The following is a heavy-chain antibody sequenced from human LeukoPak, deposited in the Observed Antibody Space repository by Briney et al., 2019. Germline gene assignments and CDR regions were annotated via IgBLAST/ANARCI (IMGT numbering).Heavy chain of an antibody. Sequence: ASVKVSCKASGYTFTSYDINWVRQATGQGLEWMGWMNPNSGNTGYAQKFQGRVTMTRNTSISTAYTELSSLRSEDTAVYYCARGNVDTAMVYRDWGQGTLVTVSS. CDR2: MNPNSGNT. D-gene: IGHD5-18*01. CDR1: GYTFTSYD. CDR3: ARGNVDTAMVYRD. V-gene: IGHV1-8*01. J-gene: IGHJ4*02.